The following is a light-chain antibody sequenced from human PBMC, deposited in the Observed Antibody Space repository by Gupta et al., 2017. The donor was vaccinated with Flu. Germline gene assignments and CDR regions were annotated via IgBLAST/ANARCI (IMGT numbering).Light chain of an antibody. CDR1: SSDIGTYNY. J-gene: IGLJ3*02. CDR2: EVS. V-gene: IGLV2-14*01. Sequence: TSSDIGTYNYISWYQQHPLKAPKNIIFEVSNRPSGVSNRFSASKSGNTASLTISGLQAEDEADYYCSSYTTSSIWVFGGGTTLTVL. CDR3: SSYTTSSIWV.